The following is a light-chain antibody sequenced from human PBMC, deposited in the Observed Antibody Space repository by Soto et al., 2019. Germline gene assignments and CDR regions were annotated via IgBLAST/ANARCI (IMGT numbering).Light chain of an antibody. CDR1: RNVLYSSNNKNY. J-gene: IGKJ2*01. Sequence: DIVMTQSPESLAVSLGERATINCKSSRNVLYSSNNKNYLAWYQQKPGQPPKLLIYWASTRASGVPDRFSGIGFGTDFTLTISRLQAEDVAVYYCQQYLITPFTFGQGTKLDFK. CDR2: WAS. CDR3: QQYLITPFT. V-gene: IGKV4-1*01.